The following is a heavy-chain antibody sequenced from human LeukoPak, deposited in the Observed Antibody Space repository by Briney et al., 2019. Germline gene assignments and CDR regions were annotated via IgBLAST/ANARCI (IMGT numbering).Heavy chain of an antibody. J-gene: IGHJ4*02. CDR3: VNFGY. V-gene: IGHV3-23*01. CDR2: ISGSGGST. Sequence: LPGGSLRLSCAASGFTFSDYYMTWIRQAPGKGLEWVSVISGSGGSTYYADSVKGRFTISRDNSKNTLYLQMNSLRAEDTAVYYCVNFGYWGQGTLVTVSS. CDR1: GFTFSDYY.